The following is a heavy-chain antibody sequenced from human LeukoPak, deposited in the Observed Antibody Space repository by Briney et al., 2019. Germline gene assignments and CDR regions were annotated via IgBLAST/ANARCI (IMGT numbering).Heavy chain of an antibody. V-gene: IGHV4-59*01. CDR3: ARVNAALYDY. CDR1: GGSISSYY. CDR2: IYYSGST. D-gene: IGHD2-2*02. Sequence: SETLSLTCTVSGGSISSYYWSWIRQPPGKGLEWIGYIYYSGSTNYNPSLKSRVTVSVDTSKNQFSLKLSSVTAADTAVYYCARVNAALYDYWGQGTLVTVSS. J-gene: IGHJ4*02.